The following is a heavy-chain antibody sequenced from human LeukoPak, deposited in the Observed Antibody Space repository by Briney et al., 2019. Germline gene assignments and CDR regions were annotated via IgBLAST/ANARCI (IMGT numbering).Heavy chain of an antibody. V-gene: IGHV4-39*07. Sequence: SETLSLTCTVSGDYLTSNYYWAWIRQPPGKGLEWIGSIHYTAGSNLSPSLRSRISISLDTSKNQFSLNLTSVTAADTAVYYCVRGRVRSVTVVLTAVQSISLDPWGQGTLVTVSS. J-gene: IGHJ5*02. CDR3: VRGRVRSVTVVLTAVQSISLDP. D-gene: IGHD2-21*02. CDR2: IHYTAGS. CDR1: GDYLTSNYY.